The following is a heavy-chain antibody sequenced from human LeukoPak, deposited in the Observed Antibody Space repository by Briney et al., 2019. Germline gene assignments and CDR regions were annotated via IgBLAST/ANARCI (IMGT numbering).Heavy chain of an antibody. D-gene: IGHD6-19*01. CDR3: AEGAVAGHY. CDR1: GASIGSDY. Sequence: SETLSLTCTVSGASIGSDYWSWIRQPPGKGLEWIGYIYYSGSTNYNPSLKSRVTISVDTSKNQFSLKLSSVTAADTAVYYCAEGAVAGHYWGQGTLVTVSS. J-gene: IGHJ4*02. V-gene: IGHV4-59*01. CDR2: IYYSGST.